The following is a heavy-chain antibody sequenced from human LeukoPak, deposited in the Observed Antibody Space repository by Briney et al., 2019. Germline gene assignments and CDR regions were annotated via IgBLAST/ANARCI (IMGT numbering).Heavy chain of an antibody. V-gene: IGHV1-24*01. Sequence: ASVKVSCTVSGYTLTELSMHWVRQAPGKGLEWMGGFDPEDGETIYAQKFQGRVTMTEDTSTDTAYMELSSLRSEDTAVYYCATRPSGYSSRGSSLFDPWGQGTLVTVSS. CDR2: FDPEDGET. D-gene: IGHD6-13*01. CDR1: GYTLTELS. J-gene: IGHJ5*02. CDR3: ATRPSGYSSRGSSLFDP.